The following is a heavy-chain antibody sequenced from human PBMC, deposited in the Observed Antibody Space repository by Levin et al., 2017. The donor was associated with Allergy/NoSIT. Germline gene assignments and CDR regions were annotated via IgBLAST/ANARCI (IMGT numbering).Heavy chain of an antibody. Sequence: SQTLSLTCAVYGGSFSGSYWSWIRQPPGKGLEWIGEINHSGSTNYNPSLKSRVTISVDTSKNQFSLKLSSVTAADTAVYYCARKIVVVTPYYYYGMDVWGQGTTVTVSS. CDR2: INHSGST. J-gene: IGHJ6*02. D-gene: IGHD3-22*01. V-gene: IGHV4-34*01. CDR3: ARKIVVVTPYYYYGMDV. CDR1: GGSFSGSY.